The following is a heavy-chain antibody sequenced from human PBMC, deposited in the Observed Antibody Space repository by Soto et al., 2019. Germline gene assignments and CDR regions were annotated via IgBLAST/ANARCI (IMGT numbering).Heavy chain of an antibody. Sequence: PSVKVYCKASGYTFTSYDINWVRQATGQGLEWVGWMNPNSGNTGYAQKFQGRVTMTRNTSISTAYMELSSLRSEDTAVYYCARGITIFGVALPRGEGTLVTVSS. CDR2: MNPNSGNT. CDR3: ARGITIFGVALP. V-gene: IGHV1-8*01. J-gene: IGHJ5*02. CDR1: GYTFTSYD. D-gene: IGHD3-3*01.